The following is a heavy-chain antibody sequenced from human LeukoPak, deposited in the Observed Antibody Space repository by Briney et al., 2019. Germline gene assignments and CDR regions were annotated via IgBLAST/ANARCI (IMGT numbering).Heavy chain of an antibody. D-gene: IGHD3-16*01. J-gene: IGHJ3*02. CDR2: IYYSGST. Sequence: SETLSLTCTVSGGSISSGDYYWSWIRQPPGKGLEWIGYIYYSGSTYYNPSLKSRVTISVDTSKNQFSLKLSSVTAADTAVYYCARVPLMTTRASHIWGQGTMVTVSS. V-gene: IGHV4-30-4*08. CDR1: GGSISSGDYY. CDR3: ARVPLMTTRASHI.